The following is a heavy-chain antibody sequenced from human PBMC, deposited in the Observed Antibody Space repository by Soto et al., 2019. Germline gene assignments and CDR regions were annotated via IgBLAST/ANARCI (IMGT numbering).Heavy chain of an antibody. D-gene: IGHD2-21*02. CDR3: ARQLVGDPWRVYDY. V-gene: IGHV4-59*08. Sequence: QVQLQESGPGLVKPSETLSLTCTVSGGSISSYYWSWIRQPPGKGLEWIGYIYYSGSTNYNPSLKSRVTISVDTSKNQFSLKLSSVTAADTAVYYCARQLVGDPWRVYDYWGQGTLVTVSS. CDR1: GGSISSYY. CDR2: IYYSGST. J-gene: IGHJ4*02.